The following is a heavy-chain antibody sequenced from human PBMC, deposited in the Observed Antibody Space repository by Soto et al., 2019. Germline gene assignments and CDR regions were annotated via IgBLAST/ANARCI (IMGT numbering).Heavy chain of an antibody. CDR2: ISYDESIK. D-gene: IGHD3-10*01. CDR1: GFTFSSHS. V-gene: IGHV3-30-3*01. Sequence: QVQLVESGGGVVQPGMSLRLSCAASGFTFSSHSIQWVRQTPGKGLEWVAVISYDESIKYYADSVRGRFTISRDNSKNTLYLQMNSLRPEDTALYYCAREWSTSGDLDYWGQGTLVIVSS. J-gene: IGHJ4*02. CDR3: AREWSTSGDLDY.